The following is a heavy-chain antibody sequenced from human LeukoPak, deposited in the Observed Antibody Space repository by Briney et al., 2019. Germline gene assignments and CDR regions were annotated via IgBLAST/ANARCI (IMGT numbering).Heavy chain of an antibody. CDR1: GGSINTNTFF. J-gene: IGHJ4*02. CDR2: VFYSGNT. CDR3: ARDRGALSGKYYFDY. D-gene: IGHD7-27*01. V-gene: IGHV4-39*07. Sequence: SETLSLTCGVSGGSINTNTFFWGWIRQPPGKGLEWIGNVFYSGNTMYNPSLKSRVTMSIDTSKSQFSLKLSSVTAADTAVYYCARDRGALSGKYYFDYWGQGTLVTVSS.